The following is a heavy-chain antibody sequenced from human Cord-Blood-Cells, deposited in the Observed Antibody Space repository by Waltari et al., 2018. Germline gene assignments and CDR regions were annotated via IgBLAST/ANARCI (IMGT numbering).Heavy chain of an antibody. D-gene: IGHD3-10*01. CDR1: GFTAISNY. CDR3: ARDGYDGPGWFDP. CDR2: IYSGGST. J-gene: IGHJ5*02. V-gene: IGHV3-53*01. Sequence: EVQLVESGGGLIQPGGSLRLSCAASGFTAISNYMSWVRQAPGKGLEWVSVIYSGGSTYYADSVKGRFTISRDNSKNTLYLQMNSLRAEDTAVYYCARDGYDGPGWFDPWGQGTLVTVSS.